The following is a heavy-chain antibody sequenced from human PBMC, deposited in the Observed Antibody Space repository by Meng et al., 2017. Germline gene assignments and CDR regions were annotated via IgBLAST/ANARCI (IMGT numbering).Heavy chain of an antibody. CDR1: GYIFTTYA. V-gene: IGHV1-3*01. CDR2: INAGNGNT. J-gene: IGHJ6*02. D-gene: IGHD6-19*01. CDR3: ARDRSSGWYEYYYYYYGMDV. Sequence: ASVKVSCKASGYIFTTYAMHWVRQAPGQRLDWMGWINAGNGNTNYAQKLQGRVTMTTDTSTSTAYMELRSLRSDDTAVYYCARDRSSGWYEYYYYYYGMDVWGQGTTVTVSS.